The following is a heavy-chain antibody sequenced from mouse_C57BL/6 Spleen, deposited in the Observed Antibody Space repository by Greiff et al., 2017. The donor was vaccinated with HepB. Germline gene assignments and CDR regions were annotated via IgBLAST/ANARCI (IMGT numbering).Heavy chain of an antibody. CDR3: ARTHDYYVSSYVDY. D-gene: IGHD1-1*01. CDR2: ISSGGSYT. Sequence: DVKLVESGGDLVKPGGSLKLSCAASGFTFSSYGMSWVRQTPDKRLEWVATISSGGSYTYYPDSVKGRFTISRDNAKNTLYLQMSSLKAEDTAMYDCARTHDYYVSSYVDYWGQVTTLTVAS. J-gene: IGHJ2*01. CDR1: GFTFSSYG. V-gene: IGHV5-6*02.